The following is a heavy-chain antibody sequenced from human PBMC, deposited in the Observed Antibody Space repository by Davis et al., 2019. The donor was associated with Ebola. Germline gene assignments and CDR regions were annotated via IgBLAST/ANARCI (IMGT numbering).Heavy chain of an antibody. CDR2: ISGSGGST. D-gene: IGHD2-2*01. Sequence: GESLKISCAASGFTFSSYAMSWVRQAPGKGLEWVSAISGSGGSTYYADSVKGRFTISRDNAKNSLYLQMNSLRAEDTAVYYCARGGDIVVVPDFDYWGQGTLVTVSS. CDR3: ARGGDIVVVPDFDY. CDR1: GFTFSSYA. J-gene: IGHJ4*02. V-gene: IGHV3-23*01.